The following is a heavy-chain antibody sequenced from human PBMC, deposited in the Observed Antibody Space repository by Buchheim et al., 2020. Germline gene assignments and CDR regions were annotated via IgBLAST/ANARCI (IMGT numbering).Heavy chain of an antibody. V-gene: IGHV3-23*01. CDR3: VVVPAAIAYSYYYGLDV. CDR2: ISGSGGST. D-gene: IGHD2-2*01. Sequence: EVQLLESGGGLVQPGGSLRLSCAASGLTFSSYAMSWVRQAPGKGLEWVSVISGSGGSTYYAHSVKGRFTISRDNSKKTLYLQMNSLRADDTAVYYCVVVPAAIAYSYYYGLDVWGQGTT. J-gene: IGHJ6*02. CDR1: GLTFSSYA.